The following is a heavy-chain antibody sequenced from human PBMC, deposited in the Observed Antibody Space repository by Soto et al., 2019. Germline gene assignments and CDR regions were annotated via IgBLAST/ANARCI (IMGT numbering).Heavy chain of an antibody. Sequence: SETLSLTCTVSGGSISSSSYYWGWIRQPPGKGLEWIGSIYYSGSTYYNPSLKSRVTISVDTSKNQFSLKLSSVTAADTAVYYCARHGTIFGVVINWFDPWGQRTLVTVSS. CDR3: ARHGTIFGVVINWFDP. V-gene: IGHV4-39*01. J-gene: IGHJ5*02. CDR1: GGSISSSSYY. CDR2: IYYSGST. D-gene: IGHD3-3*01.